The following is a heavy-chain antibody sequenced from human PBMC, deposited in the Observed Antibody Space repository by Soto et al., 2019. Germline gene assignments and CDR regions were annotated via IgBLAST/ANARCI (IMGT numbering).Heavy chain of an antibody. V-gene: IGHV4-34*01. D-gene: IGHD3-9*01. Sequence: SEILSLTCAVYGGSFSGYYWSWIRQPPGKGLEWIGEINHSGSTNYNPSLKSRVTISVDTSKNQFSLKLSSVTAADTAVYYCARVRVGNYDILTGYQIYYYYYGMDVWGQGTTVTVSS. J-gene: IGHJ6*02. CDR3: ARVRVGNYDILTGYQIYYYYYGMDV. CDR2: INHSGST. CDR1: GGSFSGYY.